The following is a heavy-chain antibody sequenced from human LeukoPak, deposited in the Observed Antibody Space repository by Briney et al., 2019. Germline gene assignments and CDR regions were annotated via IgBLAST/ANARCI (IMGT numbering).Heavy chain of an antibody. Sequence: GGSLRLSCAASGFTVSSNYMSWVRQAPGKGLEWVSVIYSGGSTYYADSVKGRFTISRDNSKNTVYLQVTGLRAEDTAVYYCAREVSVGEYFFDSWGQGTLVTVSS. CDR1: GFTVSSNY. CDR3: AREVSVGEYFFDS. CDR2: IYSGGST. J-gene: IGHJ4*02. D-gene: IGHD1-26*01. V-gene: IGHV3-53*01.